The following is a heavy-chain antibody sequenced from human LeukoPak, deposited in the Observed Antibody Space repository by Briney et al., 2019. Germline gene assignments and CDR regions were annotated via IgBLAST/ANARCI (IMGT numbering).Heavy chain of an antibody. CDR3: ARAQGFDYYDSSGYRYYFDY. J-gene: IGHJ4*02. CDR1: GGSISSYY. CDR2: IYYSGST. D-gene: IGHD3-22*01. Sequence: PSETLSLTCTVSGGSISSYYWSWIRQPPGKGLEWIGYIYYSGSTNYNPSLKSRVTISVDTSKNQFSLRLSSVTAADTAVYYCARAQGFDYYDSSGYRYYFDYWGQGTLVTVSS. V-gene: IGHV4-59*01.